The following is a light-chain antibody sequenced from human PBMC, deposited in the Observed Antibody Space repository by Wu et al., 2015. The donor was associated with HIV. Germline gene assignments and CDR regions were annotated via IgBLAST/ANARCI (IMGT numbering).Light chain of an antibody. Sequence: DIQMTQSPSSLSASVGDRVTITCRASQGISNFLAWYQQKPGEPPKVLIYAASTLQSGVPSRFSGSGSGTDFTPTISSLQPEDVATYYCQKYNTAPWTFGQGTKVEMK. CDR1: QGISNF. CDR2: AAS. J-gene: IGKJ1*01. CDR3: QKYNTAPWT. V-gene: IGKV1-27*01.